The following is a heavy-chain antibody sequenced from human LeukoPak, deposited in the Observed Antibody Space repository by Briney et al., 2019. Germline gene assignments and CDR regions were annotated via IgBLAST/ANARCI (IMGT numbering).Heavy chain of an antibody. J-gene: IGHJ4*02. CDR1: GFTFSSYE. V-gene: IGHV3-23*01. Sequence: PGGSLRLSCAASGFTFSSYEMNWVRQAPGKGLEWVSAISGGGGSTYYADSVKGRFTISRDNSKNTLYLQMNSLRAEDTAVYYCARGPSGYHNTGGQGTLVTVSS. D-gene: IGHD5-12*01. CDR2: ISGGGGST. CDR3: ARGPSGYHNT.